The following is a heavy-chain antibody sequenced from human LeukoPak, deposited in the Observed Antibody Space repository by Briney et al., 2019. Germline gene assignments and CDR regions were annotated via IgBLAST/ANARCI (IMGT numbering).Heavy chain of an antibody. CDR2: INPTGGST. D-gene: IGHD6-13*01. J-gene: IGHJ6*03. Sequence: ASVKVSCKASGYTFTSYYMHWVRQAPGEGLEWMGIINPTGGSTSYAQKFQGRVTMTRDTSTSTVYMELSSLRSEDTAVYYCARDRIYSNSWPIKYYYNMDVWGKGTTVTVSS. CDR3: ARDRIYSNSWPIKYYYNMDV. V-gene: IGHV1-46*01. CDR1: GYTFTSYY.